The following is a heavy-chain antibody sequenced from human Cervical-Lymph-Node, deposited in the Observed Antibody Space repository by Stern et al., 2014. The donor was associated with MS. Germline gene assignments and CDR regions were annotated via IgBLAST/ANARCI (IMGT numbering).Heavy chain of an antibody. V-gene: IGHV5-51*04. J-gene: IGHJ3*02. D-gene: IGHD2-21*01. CDR2: IYPGDSDI. CDR1: GYNFTTYW. Sequence: EDQLVESGVEVKKPGESLKISCKGSGYNFTTYWNGWVRQMPGKGLEWMGIIYPGDSDIRYSPSSQAQLTIAPDNPIRPPYRQWNSRKASDPARYYCARLLMTGAFDIGGQGKMVTASS. CDR3: ARLLMTGAFDI.